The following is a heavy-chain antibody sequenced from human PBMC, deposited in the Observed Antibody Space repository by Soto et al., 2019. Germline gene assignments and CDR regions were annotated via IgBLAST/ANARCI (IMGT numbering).Heavy chain of an antibody. J-gene: IGHJ4*02. CDR2: ISPYSGYT. V-gene: IGHV1-18*01. D-gene: IGHD2-2*01. CDR3: TREAIVVIPAAQPSHFDS. Sequence: QVQLVQSGAEVKKPGASVKVSCKGLGYNFIKYGINWVRQAPGQGLEWMGWISPYSGYTHSAQKFNGRLTLTTDTAATTAYMELRSLRSADTALYYCTREAIVVIPAAQPSHFDSWGQGPLVTVSS. CDR1: GYNFIKYG.